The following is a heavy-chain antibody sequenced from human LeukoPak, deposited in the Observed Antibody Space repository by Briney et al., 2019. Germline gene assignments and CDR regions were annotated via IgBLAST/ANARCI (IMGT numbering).Heavy chain of an antibody. V-gene: IGHV3-74*01. Sequence: GGSLRLSCAASGFTLSYFWMHWVGQVPGKGLVWVSGINNDGTGTYYADSVKGRFSISRDNAKNTVYLQMTGLRAEDTTVYYCATVSEYWGQGTLVTLSS. J-gene: IGHJ4*02. CDR3: ATVSEY. CDR1: GFTLSYFW. CDR2: INNDGTGT.